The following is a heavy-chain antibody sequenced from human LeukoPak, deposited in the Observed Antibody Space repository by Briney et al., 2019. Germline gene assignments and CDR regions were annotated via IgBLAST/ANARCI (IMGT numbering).Heavy chain of an antibody. Sequence: SETLSLTCTVSGGSISSSSYYWGWIRQPPGKGLGWIGSIYYSGSTYYNPSLKSRVTISVDTSKNQFSLKLSSVTAADTAVYYCARNVQGGGYSSSWYTFDYWGQGTLVTVSS. CDR1: GGSISSSSYY. J-gene: IGHJ4*02. CDR2: IYYSGST. CDR3: ARNVQGGGYSSSWYTFDY. D-gene: IGHD6-13*01. V-gene: IGHV4-39*01.